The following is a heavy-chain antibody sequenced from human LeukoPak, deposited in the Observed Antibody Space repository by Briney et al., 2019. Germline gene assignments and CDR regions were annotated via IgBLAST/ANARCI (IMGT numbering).Heavy chain of an antibody. Sequence: SETLSLTCTVSGGSISSYYWSWIRQPPGKELEWIGYIYYSGSTNYNPSLKSRVTILLDTSKNQFSLKLSSVTAADTAVYYCARDYSGSHLDYWGQGTLVTVSS. D-gene: IGHD1-26*01. CDR3: ARDYSGSHLDY. J-gene: IGHJ4*02. CDR2: IYYSGST. CDR1: GGSISSYY. V-gene: IGHV4-59*01.